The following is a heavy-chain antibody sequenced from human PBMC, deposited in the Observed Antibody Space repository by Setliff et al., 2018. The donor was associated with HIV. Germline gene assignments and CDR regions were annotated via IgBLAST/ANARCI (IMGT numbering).Heavy chain of an antibody. Sequence: PSETLSLTCSVSGSFDDSIWAWIRQPPGKGLEWIGFISSSGNTNYNPSLESPFTMSVDPANNQFSLKLNSVTAADTAVYYCARVRGSSGWYVLDYWGQGALVTVSS. CDR3: ARVRGSSGWYVLDY. CDR1: GSFDDSI. D-gene: IGHD6-19*01. J-gene: IGHJ4*02. CDR2: ISSSGNT. V-gene: IGHV4-59*08.